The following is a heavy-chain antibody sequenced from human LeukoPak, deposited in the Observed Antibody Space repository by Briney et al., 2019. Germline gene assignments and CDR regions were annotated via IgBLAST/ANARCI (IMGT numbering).Heavy chain of an antibody. D-gene: IGHD3-22*01. CDR2: INHSGST. Sequence: SESLSLTRAVYGGSLSGYYWSWIRHPPGKGLGWVGEINHSGSTKSNPSLKSRVTTSADTSKKQFSLKLSSVTAADTAVYYCARGLNYYDSSGYYNYWGQGTLVTVSS. V-gene: IGHV4-34*01. CDR1: GGSLSGYY. CDR3: ARGLNYYDSSGYYNY. J-gene: IGHJ4*02.